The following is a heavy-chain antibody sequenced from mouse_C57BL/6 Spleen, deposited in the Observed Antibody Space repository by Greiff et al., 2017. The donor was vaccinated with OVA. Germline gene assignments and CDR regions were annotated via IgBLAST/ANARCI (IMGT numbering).Heavy chain of an antibody. J-gene: IGHJ4*01. CDR2: INPSTGGT. V-gene: IGHV1-42*01. Sequence: VQLKQSGPELVKPGASVKISCKASGYSFTGYYMNWVKQSPEKSLEWIGEINPSTGGTTYNQKFKAKATLTVDKSSSTAYMQLKSLTSEDSAVYYCAYGTVYAMDYWGQGTSVTVSS. CDR1: GYSFTGYY. CDR3: AYGTVYAMDY. D-gene: IGHD1-1*01.